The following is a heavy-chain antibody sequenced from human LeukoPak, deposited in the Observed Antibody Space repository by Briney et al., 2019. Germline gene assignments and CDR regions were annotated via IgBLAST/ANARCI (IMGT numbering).Heavy chain of an antibody. J-gene: IGHJ4*02. CDR3: AKAHSPYYYDSSGYYGDY. V-gene: IGHV3-30*02. CDR1: GFTFSSYG. D-gene: IGHD3-22*01. CDR2: IRYGGSNK. Sequence: GGSLRLSCAASGFTFSSYGMHWVRQAPGKGLEWVAFIRYGGSNKYYADSVKGRFTISRDNSKNTLYLQMNSLRAEDTAVYYCAKAHSPYYYDSSGYYGDYWGQGTLVTVSS.